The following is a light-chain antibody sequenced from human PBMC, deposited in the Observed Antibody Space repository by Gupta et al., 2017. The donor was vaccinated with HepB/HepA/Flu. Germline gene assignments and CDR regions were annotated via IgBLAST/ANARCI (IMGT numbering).Light chain of an antibody. Sequence: EIVLTQSPGTLSLSPGERATLSCRASQSVRSSYLAWYQQKAGQAPRLLIYGASSRATGIPDRFSGSRSGTDFTLTISRLEPEDFAVYYCQQYCSSPFTFGHGTKVDIK. J-gene: IGKJ3*01. CDR2: GAS. CDR1: QSVRSSY. CDR3: QQYCSSPFT. V-gene: IGKV3-20*01.